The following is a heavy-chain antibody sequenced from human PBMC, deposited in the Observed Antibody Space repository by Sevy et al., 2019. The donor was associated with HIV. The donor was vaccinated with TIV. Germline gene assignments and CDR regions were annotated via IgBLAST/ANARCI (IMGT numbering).Heavy chain of an antibody. J-gene: IGHJ4*02. CDR2: ISAYNGNT. V-gene: IGHV1-18*04. CDR3: ARSRGYSSSWYGGVLYYFDY. CDR1: GYTFTSYG. D-gene: IGHD6-13*01. Sequence: ASVKVSCKASGYTFTSYGISWVRQAPGQGLEWMGWISAYNGNTNYAQKLQGRVTMTTDTSTSTAYMELRSLRSDDTAVDYCARSRGYSSSWYGGVLYYFDYWGQGTLVTVSS.